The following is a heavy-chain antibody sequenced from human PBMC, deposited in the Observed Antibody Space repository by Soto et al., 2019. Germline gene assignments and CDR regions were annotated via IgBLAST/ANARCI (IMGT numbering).Heavy chain of an antibody. CDR3: ARLLTEGATFREDAFDL. CDR2: ISTFNGKT. V-gene: IGHV1-18*01. Sequence: QLQLVQSGGDVKTPGASVKVSCTTSRYTFTSHGIAWVRQAPGQGLEWMGWISTFNGKTDYAQKFQGRVTMTADTITSTVHMELRSLRSDDTAVYYCARLLTEGATFREDAFDLWGPGTKVTVSS. J-gene: IGHJ3*01. CDR1: RYTFTSHG. D-gene: IGHD3-9*01.